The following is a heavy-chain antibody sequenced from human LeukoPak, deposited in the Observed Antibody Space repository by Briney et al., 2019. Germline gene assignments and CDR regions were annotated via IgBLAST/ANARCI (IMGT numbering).Heavy chain of an antibody. J-gene: IGHJ4*02. V-gene: IGHV3-7*01. CDR2: IKQDGSEK. CDR1: GFTFSSYW. Sequence: GGSLRLSCAASGFTFSSYWMSWVRQAPGKGLEWVANIKQDGSEKYYVDSVKGRFTISRDNAKNSLYLQMNSLRAEDTAVYYCARDLYWNYVGYFDHWGQGTLVTVSS. CDR3: ARDLYWNYVGYFDH. D-gene: IGHD1-7*01.